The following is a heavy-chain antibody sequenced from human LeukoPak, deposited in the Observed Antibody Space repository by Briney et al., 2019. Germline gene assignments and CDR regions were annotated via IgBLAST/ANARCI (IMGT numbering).Heavy chain of an antibody. CDR1: GGSFSGYY. CDR2: INHSGST. CDR3: ARGGSRLLWFGEPQRYYFDY. J-gene: IGHJ4*02. D-gene: IGHD3-10*01. V-gene: IGHV4-34*01. Sequence: SETLSLTCAVYGGSFSGYYWSWIRQPPGKGLEWIGEINHSGSTNYNPSLKSRVTISVDTSKNQFSLKPSSVTAADTAVYYCARGGSRLLWFGEPQRYYFDYWGQGTLVTVSS.